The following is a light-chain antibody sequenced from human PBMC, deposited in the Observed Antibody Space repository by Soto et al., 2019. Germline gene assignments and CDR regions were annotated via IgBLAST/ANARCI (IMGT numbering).Light chain of an antibody. J-gene: IGKJ1*01. CDR1: QSVSSSY. Sequence: EIVLTQSPGTLSLSPGERANLSCRASQSVSSSYLAWYQQKPGQAPRLLIYGASSSATGIPDRFSVSGSGTDFTLTISRLEPEDCAVYYCQQYGSSPRTFGQGTKVEI. V-gene: IGKV3-20*01. CDR3: QQYGSSPRT. CDR2: GAS.